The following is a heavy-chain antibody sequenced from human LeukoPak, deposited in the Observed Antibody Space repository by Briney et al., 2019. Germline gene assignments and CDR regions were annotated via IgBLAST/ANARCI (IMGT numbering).Heavy chain of an antibody. CDR1: GGTFSSYA. D-gene: IGHD3-10*01. J-gene: IGHJ4*02. Sequence: SVKVSCKASGGTFSSYAISWVRQAPGQGLEWMGGIIPIFGTANYAQKFQGRVTITADKSTSTAYMELSSLRSEDTAVYYCARNSGGWFGELSYGEWGQGTLVTVSS. CDR2: IIPIFGTA. CDR3: ARNSGGWFGELSYGE. V-gene: IGHV1-69*06.